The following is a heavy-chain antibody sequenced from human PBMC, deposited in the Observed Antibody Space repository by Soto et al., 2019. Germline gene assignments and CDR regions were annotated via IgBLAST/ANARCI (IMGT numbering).Heavy chain of an antibody. CDR1: GGSFSGYY. V-gene: IGHV4-34*01. D-gene: IGHD2-15*01. CDR2: INHTGSA. Sequence: PSETLSLTCAVYGGSFSGYYWSWIRQPPGKGLEWIGAINHTGSANHTPSLKSRDTTSVDTSKNQFSLRLSSVTAADTAVYYCARVRGVGDCSGGSCYPSSYYGMDVWVQGTTVTVAS. CDR3: ARVRGVGDCSGGSCYPSSYYGMDV. J-gene: IGHJ6*02.